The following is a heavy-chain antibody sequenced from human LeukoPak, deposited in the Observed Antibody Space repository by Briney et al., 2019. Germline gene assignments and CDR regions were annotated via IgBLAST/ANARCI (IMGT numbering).Heavy chain of an antibody. D-gene: IGHD3-10*01. CDR2: INQDGGEI. J-gene: IGHJ5*02. Sequence: PGGSLRLSCAASGFTFSSSWMTWVRQAPGKGLEWVASINQDGGEIHYVDSVKGRFTISRDNAKNSLYLQMNSLTAEDTAVHYCVRAHHPGGWFDPWGRGTLVTVSS. CDR1: GFTFSSSW. V-gene: IGHV3-7*04. CDR3: VRAHHPGGWFDP.